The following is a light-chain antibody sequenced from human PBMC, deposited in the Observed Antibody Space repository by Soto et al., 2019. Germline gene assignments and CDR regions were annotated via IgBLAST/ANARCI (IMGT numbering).Light chain of an antibody. Sequence: EIVLTQSPGTLSLSPGDRATLSCRASLRLSYLYLAWYQQKPGQAPRLLIYGASTRATCIPDRFSCSGSGTDFALTISRLEPEDFAVYYCHPDGNSPPFAFGQGTKVDSK. V-gene: IGKV3-20*01. CDR3: HPDGNSPPFA. J-gene: IGKJ2*01. CDR2: GAS. CDR1: LRLSYLY.